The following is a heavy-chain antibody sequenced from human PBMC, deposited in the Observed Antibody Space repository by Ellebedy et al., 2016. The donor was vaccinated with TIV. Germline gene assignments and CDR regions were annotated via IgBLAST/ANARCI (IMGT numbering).Heavy chain of an antibody. D-gene: IGHD3-10*01. Sequence: GESLKISCAASGVTFSSYAMSWVRQAPGKGLEWVSRINVGGSGTTYADPVKGRFTISRDNAKNTLYLQMNSVRVDDTGVYYCGRAFGGYNPLDNWGQGTLVTVSS. CDR1: GVTFSSYA. CDR3: GRAFGGYNPLDN. V-gene: IGHV3-74*01. CDR2: INVGGSGT. J-gene: IGHJ4*02.